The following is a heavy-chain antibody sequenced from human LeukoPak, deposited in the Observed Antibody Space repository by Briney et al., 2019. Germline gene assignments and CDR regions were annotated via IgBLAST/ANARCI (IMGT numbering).Heavy chain of an antibody. CDR1: GFTFSNYG. Sequence: GGSLRLSCAASGFTFSNYGMHWVRQAPGKGLDWVAVIWYDGSYKYYADSVKGRFTISRDNSKNTPYLQMNSLRAEDTAVYYCAKEGLSIVVVAAAPFDYWGQGTLVTVSS. D-gene: IGHD2-2*01. J-gene: IGHJ4*02. V-gene: IGHV3-33*06. CDR2: IWYDGSYK. CDR3: AKEGLSIVVVAAAPFDY.